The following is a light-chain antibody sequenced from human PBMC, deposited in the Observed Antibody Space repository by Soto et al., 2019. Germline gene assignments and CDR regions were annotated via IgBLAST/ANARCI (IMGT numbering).Light chain of an antibody. Sequence: EIVLTQSPGTLSLSPGKRATLSCWASESVTKNFLAWYQQKPGQSPRLLMYGAAYRPTGIPDRFSGSGSGADFTLTISRLEPEDFAVYYCQQYGNSPVTFGPGTTLDVK. CDR2: GAA. CDR3: QQYGNSPVT. CDR1: ESVTKNF. V-gene: IGKV3-20*01. J-gene: IGKJ3*01.